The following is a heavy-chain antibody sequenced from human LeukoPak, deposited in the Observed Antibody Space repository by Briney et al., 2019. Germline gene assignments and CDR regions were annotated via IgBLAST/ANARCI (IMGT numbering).Heavy chain of an antibody. CDR1: GFTFSSYS. CDR2: ISSSSSYI. Sequence: GGSLRLSCAAYGFTFSSYSMNWDRQAPGKGLEWVSSISSSSSYIYYADSVKGRFTISRDNAKNSLYLQMNSLRAEDTAVYYCARDYGYNWNGVLRFRVGTLPGGQGTLVTVSS. CDR3: ARDYGYNWNGVLRFRVGTLP. J-gene: IGHJ4*02. V-gene: IGHV3-21*01. D-gene: IGHD1-20*01.